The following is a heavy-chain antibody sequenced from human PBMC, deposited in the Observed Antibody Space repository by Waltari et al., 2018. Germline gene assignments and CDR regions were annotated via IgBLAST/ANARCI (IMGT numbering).Heavy chain of an antibody. Sequence: QVQLQESGPGLVKPSETLALTCTVSGGSISRHYGSWIRQPPGKGLEWIGYSYYSGSTHYHPSLKSRVTISVDTSKTQFSLKLSSVTAAATAVYYCASGDDSVGPFDYWGQGTLVTVSS. CDR3: ASGDDSVGPFDY. V-gene: IGHV4-59*11. CDR2: SYYSGST. J-gene: IGHJ4*02. CDR1: GGSISRHY. D-gene: IGHD1-26*01.